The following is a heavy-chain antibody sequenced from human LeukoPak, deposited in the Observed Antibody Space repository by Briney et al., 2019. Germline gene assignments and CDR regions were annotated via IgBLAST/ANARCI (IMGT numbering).Heavy chain of an antibody. CDR2: IIPIFGTA. D-gene: IGHD3-22*01. V-gene: IGHV1-69*13. CDR1: GGTFSSYA. J-gene: IGHJ5*02. Sequence: SVKVSCKASGGTFSSYAISWVRQAPGQGLEWMGGIIPIFGTANYAQKFQGRVTITADESTSTAYMELRSLRSDDTAVYYCARVVLVGNYDSSGPGWFDPWGQGTLVTVSS. CDR3: ARVVLVGNYDSSGPGWFDP.